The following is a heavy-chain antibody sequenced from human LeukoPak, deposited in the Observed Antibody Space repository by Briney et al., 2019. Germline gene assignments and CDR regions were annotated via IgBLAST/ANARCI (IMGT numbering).Heavy chain of an antibody. CDR3: ARGAVAGTGG. CDR2: ISSSSSYI. D-gene: IGHD6-19*01. Sequence: GGSLRLSCAASGFTFSSYSMNWVRQAPGKGLEWVSSISSSSSYIYYTDSVKGRFTISRDNAKNSLYLQMNSLRAEDTAVYYCARGAVAGTGGWGQGTLVTVSS. J-gene: IGHJ4*02. V-gene: IGHV3-21*01. CDR1: GFTFSSYS.